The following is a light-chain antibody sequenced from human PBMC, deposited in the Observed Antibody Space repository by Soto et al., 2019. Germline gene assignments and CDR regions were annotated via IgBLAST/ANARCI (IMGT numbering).Light chain of an antibody. CDR3: QAWDSSTAV. CDR1: KLGDKY. V-gene: IGLV3-1*01. Sequence: SSELTQPPSVSVSPGQTASITCSGDKLGDKYACWYQQKPGQSPVLVIYQDSKRPSGIPERFSGFNSGNTATLTISGTQAMDEADYYCQAWDSSTAVFGGGTKLTVL. CDR2: QDS. J-gene: IGLJ2*01.